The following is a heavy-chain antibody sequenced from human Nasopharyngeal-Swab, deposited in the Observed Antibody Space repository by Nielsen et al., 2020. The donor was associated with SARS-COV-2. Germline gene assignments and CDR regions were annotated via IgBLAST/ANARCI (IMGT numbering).Heavy chain of an antibody. CDR1: GFTFSSYS. V-gene: IGHV3-21*04. D-gene: IGHD2-2*01. Sequence: GSLKISCAASGFTFSSYSMNWVRQAPGKGLEWVSSISSSSSYIYYADSVKGRFTISRDNAKNSLYLQMNSLRAEDTALYYCAKDPSSTSNNYFDYWGQGTLVTVSS. J-gene: IGHJ4*02. CDR3: AKDPSSTSNNYFDY. CDR2: ISSSSSYI.